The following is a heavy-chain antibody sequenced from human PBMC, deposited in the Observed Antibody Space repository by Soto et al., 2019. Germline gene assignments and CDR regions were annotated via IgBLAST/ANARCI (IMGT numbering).Heavy chain of an antibody. V-gene: IGHV7-4-1*01. Sequence: QVQLVQSGAESMQPGAAAKVSCKCAGYNFNSYSINWLRQAPGQGLEWMGWINPNTGNPTYEQGFTGRFVFIVDDSASTVYLQIFSRMADDSAVNYCARDSASGSFDPWGQGTLVTVSS. D-gene: IGHD1-26*01. CDR3: ARDSASGSFDP. J-gene: IGHJ5*02. CDR2: INPNTGNP. CDR1: GYNFNSYS.